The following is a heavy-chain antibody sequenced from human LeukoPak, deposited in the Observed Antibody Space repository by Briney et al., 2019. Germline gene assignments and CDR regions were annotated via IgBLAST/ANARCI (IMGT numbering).Heavy chain of an antibody. CDR3: AREMGGYSYGNQYYYFDY. V-gene: IGHV4-31*03. D-gene: IGHD5-18*01. J-gene: IGHJ4*02. CDR1: GGSISSGGYY. Sequence: SQTLSLTCTVSGGSISSGGYYWSWIRQHPGKGLEWIGYIYYSGSTYYNPTLKSRVTISVDTSKNQFSLKLSSVTAADTAVYYCAREMGGYSYGNQYYYFDYWGQGTLVTVSS. CDR2: IYYSGST.